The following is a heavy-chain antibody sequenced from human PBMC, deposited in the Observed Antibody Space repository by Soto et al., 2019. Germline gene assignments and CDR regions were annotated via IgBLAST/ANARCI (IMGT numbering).Heavy chain of an antibody. V-gene: IGHV3-48*01. D-gene: IGHD2-15*01. CDR1: GFTFSSYS. CDR2: ISSSSSTI. CDR3: AREALLKWFDP. Sequence: GGSLRLSCAASGFTFSSYSMNWVRQAPGKGLEWVSYISSSSSTIYYADSVKGRFTISRDNAKNSLYLQMNSLRAEGTAVYYCAREALLKWFDPWGQGTLVTVSS. J-gene: IGHJ5*02.